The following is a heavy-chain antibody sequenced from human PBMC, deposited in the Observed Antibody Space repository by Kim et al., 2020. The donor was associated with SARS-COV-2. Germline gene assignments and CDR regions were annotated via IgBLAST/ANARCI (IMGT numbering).Heavy chain of an antibody. D-gene: IGHD6-13*01. Sequence: IYAQKFQGRVTMTEDTSTDTAYMELSSLRSEDTAVYYCATSSSSYQAGMDVWGQGTTVTVSS. V-gene: IGHV1-24*01. J-gene: IGHJ6*02. CDR3: ATSSSSYQAGMDV.